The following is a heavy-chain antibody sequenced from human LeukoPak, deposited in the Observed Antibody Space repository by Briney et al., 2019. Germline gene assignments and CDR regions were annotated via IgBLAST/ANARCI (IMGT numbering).Heavy chain of an antibody. CDR3: AKDQIVGQPGNVLRFLEWLPKGVYFDY. CDR2: IYSGGST. D-gene: IGHD3-3*01. V-gene: IGHV3-53*01. CDR1: GFTVSSNY. Sequence: GGSLRLSCAASGFTVSSNYMSWVRQAPGKGLEWVSVIYSGGSTYYADSVKGRFTISRDNSKNTLYLQMNSLRAEDTAVYYCAKDQIVGQPGNVLRFLEWLPKGVYFDYWGQGTLVTVSS. J-gene: IGHJ4*02.